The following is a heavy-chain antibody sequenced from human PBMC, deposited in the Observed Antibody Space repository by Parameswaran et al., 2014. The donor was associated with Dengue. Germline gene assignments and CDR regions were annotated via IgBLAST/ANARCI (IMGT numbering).Heavy chain of an antibody. CDR3: ARGGTGYGSGSYFRDNSYNWFDP. CDR1: GGSISSGGYS. CDR2: IYHSGST. D-gene: IGHD3-10*01. Sequence: ASETLSLTCAVSGGSISSGGYSWSWIRQPPGKGLEWIGYIYHSGSTYYNPSLKSRVTISVDRSKNQFSLKLSSVTAADTAVYYCARGGTGYGSGSYFRDNSYNWFDPWGQGTLVTVSS. V-gene: IGHV4-30-2*01. J-gene: IGHJ5*02.